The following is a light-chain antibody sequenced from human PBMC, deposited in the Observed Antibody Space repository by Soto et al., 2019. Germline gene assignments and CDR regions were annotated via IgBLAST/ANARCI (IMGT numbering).Light chain of an antibody. J-gene: IGLJ1*01. CDR2: EVV. V-gene: IGLV2-8*01. CDR1: KNDIGVYDF. Sequence: QSVLTQPPSASGSPGQSVTISCTGTKNDIGVYDFVSWYQHHPGKAPRLIIYEVVQRPSGVPDRFSGSKSGNTASLTVSGLQAEDEADYFCKSYAGSNNYVFGSGTKV. CDR3: KSYAGSNNYV.